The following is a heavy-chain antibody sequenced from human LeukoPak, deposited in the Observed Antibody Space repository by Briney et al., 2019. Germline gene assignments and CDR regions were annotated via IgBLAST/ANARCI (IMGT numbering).Heavy chain of an antibody. CDR3: AKDLRLYIPDAFDI. V-gene: IGHV3-23*01. J-gene: IGHJ3*02. CDR2: ISGSGGST. CDR1: GGSISSSNYY. Sequence: PSETLSLTCTVSGGSISSSNYYWGWVRQPPGKGLEWVSAISGSGGSTYYADSVKGRFTISRDNSKNTLYLQMNSLRAEDTAVYYCAKDLRLYIPDAFDIWGQGTMVTVSS. D-gene: IGHD3-16*01.